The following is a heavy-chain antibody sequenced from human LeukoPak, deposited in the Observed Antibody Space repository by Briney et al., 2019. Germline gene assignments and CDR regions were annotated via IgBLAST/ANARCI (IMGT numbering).Heavy chain of an antibody. D-gene: IGHD6-13*01. Sequence: GSLRLSCAASGFTVSSNYMSWVRQAPGKGLEWIGSIYYSGSTYYNPSLKSRVTISVDTSKNQFSLKLSSVTAADTAVYYCARVSGSSWEIDYWGQGTLVTVSS. J-gene: IGHJ4*02. CDR2: IYYSGST. CDR3: ARVSGSSWEIDY. V-gene: IGHV4-39*07. CDR1: GFTVSSNY.